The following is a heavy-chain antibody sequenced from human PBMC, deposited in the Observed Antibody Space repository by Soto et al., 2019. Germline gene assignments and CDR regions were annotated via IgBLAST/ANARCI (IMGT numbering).Heavy chain of an antibody. V-gene: IGHV3-30-3*01. CDR3: ARDSVAQYYFDC. D-gene: IGHD6-19*01. CDR2: ISYDGSNK. J-gene: IGHJ4*02. Sequence: PGGSLRLSCAASGFTFSSYAMHWVRQAPGEGLEWVAVISYDGSNKYYADSVKGRFTISRDNSRNTLYLQMNSLRAEDTAVYYCARDSVAQYYFDCWGQGALVTVSS. CDR1: GFTFSSYA.